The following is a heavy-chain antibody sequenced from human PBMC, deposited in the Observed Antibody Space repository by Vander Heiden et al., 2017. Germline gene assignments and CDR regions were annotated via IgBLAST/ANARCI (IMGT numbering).Heavy chain of an antibody. D-gene: IGHD6-13*01. CDR2: IYDNGST. J-gene: IGHJ4*02. V-gene: IGHV4-61*01. Sequence: QVQLQESGPGLVKPSETLSLTCSVSGGSVIASKHFWSWIRQPPGKGLEWIGYIYDNGSTNYSPALKSRVAMSVDTSKNQFSLKLSFVTAADTAVYYCARWYSSTWYDYYFDYWGQGTLVAVSS. CDR1: GGSVIASKHF. CDR3: ARWYSSTWYDYYFDY.